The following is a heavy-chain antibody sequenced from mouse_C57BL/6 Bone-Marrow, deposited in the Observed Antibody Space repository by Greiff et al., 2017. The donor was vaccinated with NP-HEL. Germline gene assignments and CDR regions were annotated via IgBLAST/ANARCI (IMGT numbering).Heavy chain of an antibody. CDR1: GYTFTSYW. Sequence: VQLQQPGAELVKPGASVKLSCKASGYTFTSYWMHWVKQRPGQGLEWIGMIHPNSGSTNYNEKFKSKATLTVDKSSSTAYLQLSSLTSEDAAVYYCARVLAYSYFDYWGQGTTLTVSS. V-gene: IGHV1-64*01. J-gene: IGHJ2*01. CDR3: ARVLAYSYFDY. CDR2: IHPNSGST. D-gene: IGHD2-10*01.